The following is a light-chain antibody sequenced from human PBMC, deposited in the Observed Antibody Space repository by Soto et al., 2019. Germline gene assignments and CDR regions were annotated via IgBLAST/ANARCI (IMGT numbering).Light chain of an antibody. V-gene: IGKV3-20*01. CDR1: QSVSSNY. J-gene: IGKJ2*01. CDR2: GAS. Sequence: ENVLTQSPGTLSLSPGERATLSCRASQSVSSNYLAWYHQRPGQAPRVLIYGASRRATGIPDRFSGSGSGTDFTLTISRLEPEDFAVYYCQQYGESPYTFGQGTKLEIK. CDR3: QQYGESPYT.